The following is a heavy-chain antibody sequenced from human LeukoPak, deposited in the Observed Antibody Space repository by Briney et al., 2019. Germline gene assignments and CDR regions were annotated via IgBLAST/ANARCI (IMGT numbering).Heavy chain of an antibody. CDR2: ISYDGGNK. V-gene: IGHV3-30*18. J-gene: IGHJ6*03. CDR3: AKDGITMVRGVTTYYYYYMDV. Sequence: PGGSLRLSCAASGFTFSSYGVHWVRQAPGKGLEWVAVISYDGGNKYYADSVKGRFTISRDNSKNTLYLQMNSLRAEDTAVYYCAKDGITMVRGVTTYYYYYMDVWGKGTTVTISS. D-gene: IGHD3-10*01. CDR1: GFTFSSYG.